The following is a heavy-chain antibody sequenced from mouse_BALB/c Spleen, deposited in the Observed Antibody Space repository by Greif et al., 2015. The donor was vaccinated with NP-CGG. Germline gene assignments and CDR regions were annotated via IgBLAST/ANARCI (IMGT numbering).Heavy chain of an antibody. Sequence: VQLQQSGPELVKPGASVKISCKASGYSFTGYYMHWVKQSHVKSLEWIGRINPYNGATSYNQNFKDKASLTVDKSSSTAYMELHSLTSEDSAVYYCARWGDYDDDAHFDYWGQGTTLTVSS. D-gene: IGHD2-4*01. CDR1: GYSFTGYY. J-gene: IGHJ2*01. CDR3: ARWGDYDDDAHFDY. CDR2: INPYNGAT. V-gene: IGHV1-31*01.